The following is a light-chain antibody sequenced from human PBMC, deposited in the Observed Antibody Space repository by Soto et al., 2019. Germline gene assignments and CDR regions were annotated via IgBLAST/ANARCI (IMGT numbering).Light chain of an antibody. CDR3: MQGTRWMWT. V-gene: IGKV2-30*01. J-gene: IGKJ1*01. CDR2: KVS. Sequence: DVVLTQSPLSLPVALGQPASISCRSSQSLVFSDGNIYLNWFHQRPGQSPRRLIYKVSNRDSGVPVRFRVSASLLDFPLLISRVYGEDVGVYYCMQGTRWMWTFGQGTKVEIK. CDR1: QSLVFSDGNIY.